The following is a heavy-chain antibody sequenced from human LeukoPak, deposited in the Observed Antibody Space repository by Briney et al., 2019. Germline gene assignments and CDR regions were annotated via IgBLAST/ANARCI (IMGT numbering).Heavy chain of an antibody. CDR2: INPSGGST. D-gene: IGHD3-22*01. V-gene: IGHV1-46*01. J-gene: IGHJ2*01. Sequence: GASVKVSCKASGYTFTSYYMHWVRQAPGQGLEWMGIINPSGGSTSYAQKFQGRVTMTRDMSTSTVYMELSSLRSEDTAVYYCARDPDSSGYYGTVGAGDWYFDLWGRGTLVTVSS. CDR1: GYTFTSYY. CDR3: ARDPDSSGYYGTVGAGDWYFDL.